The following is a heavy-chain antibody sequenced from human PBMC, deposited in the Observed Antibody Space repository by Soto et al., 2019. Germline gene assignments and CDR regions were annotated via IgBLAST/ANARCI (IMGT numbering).Heavy chain of an antibody. CDR1: GFTFSSYA. J-gene: IGHJ6*02. CDR2: ISYDGSNK. CDR3: ARDLIGLYYYYGMDV. V-gene: IGHV3-30-3*01. D-gene: IGHD2-15*01. Sequence: QVQLVESGGGVVQPGRSLRLSCAASGFTFSSYAMHWVRQAPGKGLEWVAVISYDGSNKYYADSVKGRFTISRDNSKNTLYLQMNSLRAEDTAVYYCARDLIGLYYYYGMDVWGQGTTVTVSS.